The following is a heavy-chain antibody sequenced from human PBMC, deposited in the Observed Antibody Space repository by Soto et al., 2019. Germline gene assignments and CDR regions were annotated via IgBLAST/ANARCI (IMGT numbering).Heavy chain of an antibody. V-gene: IGHV3-66*01. CDR1: GFTVSSNY. D-gene: IGHD3-10*01. J-gene: IGHJ4*02. CDR2: IYSGGST. Sequence: GGSLRLSCAASGFTVSSNYMSWVRQVPGKGLEWVSVIYSGGSTYYADSVKGRFTISRDNSKNTLYLQMNSLRAEDTAVYYCARDRRRFGELLYFDYWGQGTLVTVSS. CDR3: ARDRRRFGELLYFDY.